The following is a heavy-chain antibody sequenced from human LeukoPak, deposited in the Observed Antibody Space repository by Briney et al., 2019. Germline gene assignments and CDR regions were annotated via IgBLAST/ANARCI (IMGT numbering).Heavy chain of an antibody. CDR3: AREFNLKDGSYSGAFDI. Sequence: GGSLRLSCAASGITVSSNYMSWVRQAPGKGLQWVSVIYTGGDTYYADSVKGRFTISRDNSKNALSLQLNSLRVEDTAVYYCAREFNLKDGSYSGAFDIWGQGTMVTVSS. D-gene: IGHD1-26*01. V-gene: IGHV3-66*01. CDR2: IYTGGDT. CDR1: GITVSSNY. J-gene: IGHJ3*02.